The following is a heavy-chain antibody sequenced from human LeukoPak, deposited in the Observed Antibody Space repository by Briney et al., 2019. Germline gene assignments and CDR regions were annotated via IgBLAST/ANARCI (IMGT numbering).Heavy chain of an antibody. Sequence: SETLSLTCSVSGDSLTSGYYWGWIRQPPGKGLEWIGSIYHSGNTYYNPSLKSRVTISVDTSKNQFSLKLSSVTAADTAVYYCARVEMTTVPSFDYWGQGTLVTVSS. D-gene: IGHD5-24*01. CDR3: ARVEMTTVPSFDY. V-gene: IGHV4-38-2*02. CDR1: GDSLTSGYY. J-gene: IGHJ4*02. CDR2: IYHSGNT.